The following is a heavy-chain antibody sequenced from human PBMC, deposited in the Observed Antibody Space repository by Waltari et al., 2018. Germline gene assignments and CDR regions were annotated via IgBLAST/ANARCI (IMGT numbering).Heavy chain of an antibody. V-gene: IGHV3-30-3*01. CDR1: TFSSYA. J-gene: IGHJ4*02. D-gene: IGHD6-13*01. Sequence: TFSSYAMHWVRQAPGKGLEWVAVISYDGSNKYYADSVKGRFTISRDNSKNTLYLQMNSLRAEDTAVYYCARDGEAAAGLYYFDYWGQGTLVTVSS. CDR3: ARDGEAAAGLYYFDY. CDR2: ISYDGSNK.